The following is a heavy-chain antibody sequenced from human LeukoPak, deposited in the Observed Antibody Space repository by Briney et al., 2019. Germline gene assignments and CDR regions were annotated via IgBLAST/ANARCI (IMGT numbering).Heavy chain of an antibody. V-gene: IGHV4-4*07. CDR2: SSTGGNT. CDR3: AREEGDYRRDEATYQRVYYYYYMDV. Sequence: KPSETLSLTCTVSGGSISSYYWSWIRQPAGKGLQWIGRSSTGGNTYYNPSLKSRVTMSIDTSKNEFSLKLTSVTAADTAVYFCAREEGDYRRDEATYQRVYYYYYMDVWGKGTTVIVS. J-gene: IGHJ6*03. CDR1: GGSISSYY. D-gene: IGHD2-21*01.